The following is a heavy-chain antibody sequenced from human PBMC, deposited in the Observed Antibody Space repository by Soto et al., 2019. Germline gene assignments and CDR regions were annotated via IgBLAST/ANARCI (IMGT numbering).Heavy chain of an antibody. CDR2: INAGNGNT. D-gene: IGHD3-22*01. CDR3: ARPKDYDDCLDL. CDR1: GYAFTWFH. J-gene: IGHJ4*02. Sequence: QVQLVQSGAEVKKPGASVKVSCKASGYAFTWFHIHWVRQAPGQRLEWMGWINAGNGNTKYSQKFQGRVTFTRDTCAKTAYMEMSGLISDDTAVYYCARPKDYDDCLDLWGQGTLVTVSS. V-gene: IGHV1-3*01.